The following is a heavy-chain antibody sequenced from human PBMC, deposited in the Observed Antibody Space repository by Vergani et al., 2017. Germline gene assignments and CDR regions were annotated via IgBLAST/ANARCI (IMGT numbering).Heavy chain of an antibody. J-gene: IGHJ5*02. CDR2: LSASDRRT. D-gene: IGHD2-21*01. CDR1: GFTFIMHA. Sequence: EVQLLESGGDLVQPGGSLRLSCAASGFTFIMHAMSWVRQAPGKGLEWVSTLSASDRRTHYADSVKGRFTISRDISKNTLYLQMNSLRAEDTAVYYCAKEDGYCGGDCYANWFDPWGQGTLVTVSS. CDR3: AKEDGYCGGDCYANWFDP. V-gene: IGHV3-23*01.